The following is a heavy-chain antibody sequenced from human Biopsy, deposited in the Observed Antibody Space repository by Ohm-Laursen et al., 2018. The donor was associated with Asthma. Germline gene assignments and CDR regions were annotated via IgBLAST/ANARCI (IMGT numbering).Heavy chain of an antibody. D-gene: IGHD3-16*02. Sequence: ESSVKVSCKSSGGTLNNYAINWVRQAPGQGLEWMGGISPIFGAIRYAQNFQGRVTITADVFTNTVHMELSSLRSEDTAVLYYAKARCYYYYCDMEVWGQGTTVTVSS. J-gene: IGHJ6*02. CDR1: GGTLNNYA. V-gene: IGHV1-69*01. CDR2: ISPIFGAI. CDR3: AKARCYYYYCDMEV.